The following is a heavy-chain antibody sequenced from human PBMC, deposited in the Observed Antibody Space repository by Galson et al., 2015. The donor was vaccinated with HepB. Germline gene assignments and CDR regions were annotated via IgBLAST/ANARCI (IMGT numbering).Heavy chain of an antibody. Sequence: SLRLSCAASGFTFSSHSMYWVHQAPGKGLEWVSFISSISSYIYYADSLKGRFTISRDNAKRSLYRQMNSLRAEDTAVYYCARRPSITGWYFYYMDVWGKGTTVTVSS. D-gene: IGHD3-10*01. CDR2: ISSISSYI. V-gene: IGHV3-21*01. CDR1: GFTFSSHS. CDR3: ARRPSITGWYFYYMDV. J-gene: IGHJ6*03.